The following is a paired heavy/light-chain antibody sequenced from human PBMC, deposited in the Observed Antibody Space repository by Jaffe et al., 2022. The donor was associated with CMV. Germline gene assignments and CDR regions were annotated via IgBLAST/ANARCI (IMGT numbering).Heavy chain of an antibody. CDR2: IYSGGST. CDR3: ASPRGYRTSFDPFEI. J-gene: IGHJ3*02. V-gene: IGHV3-53*01. Sequence: EVQLVESGGGLILPGGSLTLSCAASGFSVSSNYMSWVRQAPGKGLEWVSVIYSGGSTYYADSVEGRFTISRDKSKNTLYLQMNSLRAEDTAVYYCASPRGYRTSFDPFEIWGQGTMVTVSS. D-gene: IGHD6-13*01. CDR1: GFSVSSNY.
Light chain of an antibody. Sequence: EIVLTQSPATLSLSPGERATLSCRASQSVSSYLAWFQKKPGQAPRLLIYDASNRATGIPARFSGSGSGTDFTLTISSLEPEDFAVYYCQQRSNWPWTFGQGTKVEIK. CDR2: DAS. V-gene: IGKV3-11*01. CDR3: QQRSNWPWT. J-gene: IGKJ1*01. CDR1: QSVSSY.